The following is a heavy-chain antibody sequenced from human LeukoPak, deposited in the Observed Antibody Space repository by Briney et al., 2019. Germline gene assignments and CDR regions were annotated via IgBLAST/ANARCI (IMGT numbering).Heavy chain of an antibody. D-gene: IGHD2/OR15-2a*01. CDR1: GFTFSSYS. J-gene: IGHJ3*01. Sequence: GGSLRLSCAASGFTFSSYSMNWVRQAPGKGPEWVANIKQDGSEKYYVDSVKGRFTISRDNAKNSLYLQMNSLRAEDTAVYYCARGGPLYSFDVWGQGTMVTVSS. V-gene: IGHV3-7*04. CDR3: ARGGPLYSFDV. CDR2: IKQDGSEK.